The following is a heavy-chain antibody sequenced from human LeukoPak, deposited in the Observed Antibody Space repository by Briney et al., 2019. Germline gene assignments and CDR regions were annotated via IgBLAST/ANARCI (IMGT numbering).Heavy chain of an antibody. Sequence: GGSLRLSCAASGFTFSSYGMHWVSQAPGKGLEWVAVIWYDGSNKYYADSVKGRFTISRDNAKNSLYLQMNSLRAEDTAVYYCARGAPNYDILTGPNYYYGMGVWGQGTTVTVSS. CDR3: ARGAPNYDILTGPNYYYGMGV. J-gene: IGHJ6*02. V-gene: IGHV3-33*01. CDR1: GFTFSSYG. D-gene: IGHD3-9*01. CDR2: IWYDGSNK.